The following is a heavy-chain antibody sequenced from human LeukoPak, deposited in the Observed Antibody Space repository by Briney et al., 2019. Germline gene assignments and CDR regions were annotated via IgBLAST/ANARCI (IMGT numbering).Heavy chain of an antibody. CDR2: INHSGST. Sequence: SETLSLTCAVYGGSFSGYYWSWIRQPPGKGLEWTGEINHSGSTNYNPSLKSRVTISVDTSKNQFSLKLSSVTAADTAVYYCARFQVVVVPAAKGGVGWFDPWGQGTLVTVSS. CDR1: GGSFSGYY. J-gene: IGHJ5*02. V-gene: IGHV4-34*01. CDR3: ARFQVVVVPAAKGGVGWFDP. D-gene: IGHD2-2*01.